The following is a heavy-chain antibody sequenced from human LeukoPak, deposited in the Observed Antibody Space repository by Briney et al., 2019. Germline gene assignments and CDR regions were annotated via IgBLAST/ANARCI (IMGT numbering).Heavy chain of an antibody. D-gene: IGHD2-8*02. Sequence: GESLKISCKASGYNFPNYWIGWVRQMPGKGLEWMGIIYPSDSDTIYSPSFQGQVTISVDKSINTASLQWSSLEASDSAMYYCAGRIGYYTGGRSYPEVFDIWGQGTMVTVSS. J-gene: IGHJ3*02. V-gene: IGHV5-51*01. CDR1: GYNFPNYW. CDR2: IYPSDSDT. CDR3: AGRIGYYTGGRSYPEVFDI.